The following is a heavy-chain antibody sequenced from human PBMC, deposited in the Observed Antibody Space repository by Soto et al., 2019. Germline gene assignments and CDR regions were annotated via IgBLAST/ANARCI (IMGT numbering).Heavy chain of an antibody. D-gene: IGHD3-22*01. V-gene: IGHV4-39*01. CDR1: GGSISSSSYY. Sequence: PSETLSLTCTVSGGSISSSSYYWGWIRQPPGKGLEWIGSIYYSGSPYNNPSLKSRVTMSVDTSKNQFSLKLSSVTAADTAVYYCARVSGHSSANWFDPRGQATLVTVSS. CDR2: IYYSGSP. J-gene: IGHJ5*02. CDR3: ARVSGHSSANWFDP.